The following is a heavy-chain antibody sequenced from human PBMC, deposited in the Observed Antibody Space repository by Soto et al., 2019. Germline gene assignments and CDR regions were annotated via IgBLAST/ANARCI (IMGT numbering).Heavy chain of an antibody. Sequence: ASVKVSCKVSGYTLTELSMHWVRQAPGKGLEWMGGFDPEDGETIYAQKFQGRVTMTEDTSTDTAYMELSSLRSEDTAVYYCATDPPYSSSLVHLDYWGQGTLVTASS. J-gene: IGHJ4*02. D-gene: IGHD6-13*01. CDR3: ATDPPYSSSLVHLDY. V-gene: IGHV1-24*01. CDR1: GYTLTELS. CDR2: FDPEDGET.